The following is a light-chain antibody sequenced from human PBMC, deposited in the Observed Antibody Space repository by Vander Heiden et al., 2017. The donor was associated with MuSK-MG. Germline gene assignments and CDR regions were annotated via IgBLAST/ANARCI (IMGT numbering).Light chain of an antibody. CDR1: QSISGY. CDR3: QQSDHIPIT. V-gene: IGKV1-39*01. J-gene: IGKJ3*01. CDR2: AAS. Sequence: DVQLTKYLSSLSASVGDRVTIACRASQSISGYLSWYQQKPGKAPKLLIYAASDLQSGVSSRFSGSGSGTDFTLTISGLEPEDFTIYYCQQSDHIPITFGHGTRVDIK.